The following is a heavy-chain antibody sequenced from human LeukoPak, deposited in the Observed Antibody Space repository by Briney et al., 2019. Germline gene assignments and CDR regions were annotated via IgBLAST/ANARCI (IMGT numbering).Heavy chain of an antibody. V-gene: IGHV4-59*01. Sequence: SETLSLTCTVSGGSISDYYWGWIRQPPGKGLEWIGYIYHSGITNYNPSLKSRVTISVDTSKNQFSLKLSSVTAADTAVYYCARDYSRSAYYFDYWGQGTLVTVSS. CDR1: GGSISDYY. D-gene: IGHD6-13*01. CDR3: ARDYSRSAYYFDY. CDR2: IYHSGIT. J-gene: IGHJ4*02.